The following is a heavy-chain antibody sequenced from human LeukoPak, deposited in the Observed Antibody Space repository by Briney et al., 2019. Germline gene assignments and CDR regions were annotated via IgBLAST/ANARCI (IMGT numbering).Heavy chain of an antibody. V-gene: IGHV4-34*01. Sequence: PSETLSLTCAVYGGSFRGYYWSWIRQPPGKGLEWIGEINNSGSTNYNPPLKSRVTISVDTSKTQFSLKLSSVAAADTAVYYCARDLAATEAFDIWGQGTMVAVSS. CDR1: GGSFRGYY. J-gene: IGHJ3*02. CDR2: INNSGST. D-gene: IGHD6-13*01. CDR3: ARDLAATEAFDI.